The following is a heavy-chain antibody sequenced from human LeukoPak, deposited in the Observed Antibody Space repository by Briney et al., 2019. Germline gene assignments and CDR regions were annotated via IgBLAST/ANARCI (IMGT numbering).Heavy chain of an antibody. Sequence: SETLSLTCTVSGGSISSYYWSWIRQPPGKGLEWTGYISYSGSTNYSPSLKSRVTISLDTSKNQFSLRLSSLTAADTAVYYCARVVVPTNFDYWGQGTLVSVSS. V-gene: IGHV4-59*01. CDR3: ARVVVPTNFDY. CDR2: ISYSGST. CDR1: GGSISSYY. D-gene: IGHD2-2*01. J-gene: IGHJ4*02.